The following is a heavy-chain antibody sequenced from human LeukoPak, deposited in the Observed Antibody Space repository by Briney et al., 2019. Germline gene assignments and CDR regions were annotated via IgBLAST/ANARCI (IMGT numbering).Heavy chain of an antibody. CDR3: ARRYSSTWYYFDY. CDR2: ISYDGSNK. J-gene: IGHJ4*02. CDR1: GFTFSSYA. V-gene: IGHV3-30-3*01. D-gene: IGHD6-13*01. Sequence: GRSLRLSCAASGFTFSSYAMHWVRQAPGKGLEWMAIISYDGSNKYYADSVKGRFTISRDNSKNTLYLQMNSLRVEDTAVYYCARRYSSTWYYFDYCGQGTLVTVSS.